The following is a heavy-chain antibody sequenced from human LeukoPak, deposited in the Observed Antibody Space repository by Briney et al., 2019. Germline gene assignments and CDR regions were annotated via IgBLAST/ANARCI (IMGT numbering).Heavy chain of an antibody. CDR1: GFTFSSYG. J-gene: IGHJ4*02. CDR2: IRYDGSNK. D-gene: IGHD3-9*01. V-gene: IGHV3-30*02. CDR3: ARDQDYDILTGYYTAFDY. Sequence: PGGSLRLSCAASGFTFSSYGMHWVRQAPGKGLEWVAFIRYDGSNKYYADSVKGRFTISRDNSKNTLYLQMNSLRAEDTAVYYCARDQDYDILTGYYTAFDYWGQGTLVTVSS.